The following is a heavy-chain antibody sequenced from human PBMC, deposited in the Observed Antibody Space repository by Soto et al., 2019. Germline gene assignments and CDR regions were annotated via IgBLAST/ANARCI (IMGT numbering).Heavy chain of an antibody. V-gene: IGHV3-30*18. CDR3: AKSFLAARRSGLDY. J-gene: IGHJ4*02. CDR1: GFTFSSYG. CDR2: ISYDGSNK. D-gene: IGHD6-6*01. Sequence: GGSLRLSCAASGFTFSSYGMHWVRQAPGKGLEWVAVISYDGSNKYYADSVKGRFTISRDNSKNTLYLQMNSLRAEDTAVYYCAKSFLAARRSGLDYWGQGTLVTVSS.